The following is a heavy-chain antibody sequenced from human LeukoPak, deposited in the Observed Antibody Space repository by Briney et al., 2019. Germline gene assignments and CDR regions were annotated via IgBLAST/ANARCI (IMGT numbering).Heavy chain of an antibody. CDR3: ARDGPRQERRDPLAE. V-gene: IGHV1-18*01. CDR1: GYTFTSYG. Sequence: ASVKVSCKASGYTFTSYGISWVRQAPGQGLEWMGWISAYNGNTNYAQKLQGRVTMTTDTSTSTAYMELRSLRSDDTAVYYCARDGPRQERRDPLAEWGQGTLVTVSS. CDR2: ISAYNGNT. J-gene: IGHJ4*02. D-gene: IGHD1-1*01.